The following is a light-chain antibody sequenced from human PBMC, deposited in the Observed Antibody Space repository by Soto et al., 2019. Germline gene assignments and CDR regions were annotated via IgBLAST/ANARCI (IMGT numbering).Light chain of an antibody. CDR2: RNN. V-gene: IGLV1-44*01. CDR3: AAWDDSLNDWV. Sequence: QSVLTQPPSASGTPGQRVTISCSGSSSNIGSNTVDWYQQLPGTAPKLLIYRNNQRPSGVPDRFSGSKSGTSASLAISGLQSEDEADYYCAAWDDSLNDWVLGGGTKLTVL. CDR1: SSNIGSNT. J-gene: IGLJ3*02.